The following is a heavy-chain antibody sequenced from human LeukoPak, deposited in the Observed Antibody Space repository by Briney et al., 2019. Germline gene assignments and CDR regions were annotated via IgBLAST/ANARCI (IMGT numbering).Heavy chain of an antibody. Sequence: AGGSLRLSCAASGFTFSSYAMHWVRQAPGKGLEWVAVISYDGSNKYYADSVKGRFTISRDNSKNTLYLQMNSLRAEDTAVYYCARDLSGATIPGADYWGQGTLVTVSS. V-gene: IGHV3-30-3*01. CDR3: ARDLSGATIPGADY. J-gene: IGHJ4*02. CDR1: GFTFSSYA. D-gene: IGHD5-24*01. CDR2: ISYDGSNK.